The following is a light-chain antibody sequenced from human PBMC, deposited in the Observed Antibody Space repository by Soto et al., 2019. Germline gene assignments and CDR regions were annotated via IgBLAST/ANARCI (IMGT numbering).Light chain of an antibody. CDR2: AVR. J-gene: IGLJ1*01. CDR1: SSDVGSYNY. V-gene: IGLV2-14*01. Sequence: QSALTHPASVSGSPGQSITISCTGNSSDVGSYNYVSWYQQHPGKAPKLMIYAVRDRPSGISSRFSGSKSGNTASLTISGLQTEDEADYYCSAYTSSGTLFGTGTKVTVL. CDR3: SAYTSSGTL.